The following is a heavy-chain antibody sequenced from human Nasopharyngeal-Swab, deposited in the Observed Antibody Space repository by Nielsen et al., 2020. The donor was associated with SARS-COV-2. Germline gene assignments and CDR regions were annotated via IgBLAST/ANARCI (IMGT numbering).Heavy chain of an antibody. Sequence: GESLKISCKGSGYSFTSYWIGWVRPLPGKGLEWMGIIYPGDSDTRYSPSFQGQVTISADKSISTAYLQWSSLKASDTAMYYCARSGLVGATFFDYWGQGTLVTASS. CDR1: GYSFTSYW. D-gene: IGHD1-26*01. CDR3: ARSGLVGATFFDY. CDR2: IYPGDSDT. V-gene: IGHV5-51*01. J-gene: IGHJ4*02.